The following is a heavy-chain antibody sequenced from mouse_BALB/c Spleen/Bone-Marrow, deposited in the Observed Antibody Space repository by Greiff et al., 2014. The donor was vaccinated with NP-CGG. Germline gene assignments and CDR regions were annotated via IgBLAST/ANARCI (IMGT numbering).Heavy chain of an antibody. CDR1: GFNINDTY. CDR2: IDPANGNT. CDR3: ARGGTTATWYFDV. D-gene: IGHD1-2*01. V-gene: IGHV14-3*02. Sequence: EVKLVESGAELVKPGASVKLSCTASGFNINDTYMHWVKQRPEQGLEWIGRIDPANGNTKYDPKFQGKATITADTSSNTAYLQLSSLTSEDTAVYYCARGGTTATWYFDVWGAGTTVTVSS. J-gene: IGHJ1*01.